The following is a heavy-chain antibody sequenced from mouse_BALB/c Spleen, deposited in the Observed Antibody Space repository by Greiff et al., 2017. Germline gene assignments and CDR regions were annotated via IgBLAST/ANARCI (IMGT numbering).Heavy chain of an antibody. CDR2: ISYSGST. CDR3: ARSYGSSSYWYFDV. D-gene: IGHD1-1*01. Sequence: EVKLVESGPSLVKPSQTLSLTCSVTGDSITSGYWNWIRKFPGNKLEYMGYISYSGSTYYNPSLKSRISITRDTSKNQYYLQLNSVTTEDTATYYCARSYGSSSYWYFDVWGAGTTVTVSS. CDR1: GDSITSGY. V-gene: IGHV3-8*02. J-gene: IGHJ1*01.